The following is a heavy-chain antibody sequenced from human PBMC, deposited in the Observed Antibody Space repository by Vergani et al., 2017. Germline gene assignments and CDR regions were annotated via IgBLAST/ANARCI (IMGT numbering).Heavy chain of an antibody. D-gene: IGHD6-6*01. CDR2: ISGGGVST. V-gene: IGHV3-23*01. J-gene: IGHJ4*02. CDR1: GFTFSSYA. Sequence: EVQLLESGGGLVQSGGSLRLSCAASGFTFSSYAMSWVRQAPGKGLEWVSAISGGGVSTFYADSVRGRFAISRDNSKNTVYLQLNSLRAEDTAVYYCARRDSSSPALDYWGQGTLVTVSS. CDR3: ARRDSSSPALDY.